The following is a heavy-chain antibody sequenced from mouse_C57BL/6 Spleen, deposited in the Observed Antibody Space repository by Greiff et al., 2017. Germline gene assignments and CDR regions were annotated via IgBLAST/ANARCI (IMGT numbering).Heavy chain of an antibody. J-gene: IGHJ1*03. CDR1: GYTFTSYW. CDR2: IDPSDSYT. CDR3: ARSSDYGAEGYFDV. Sequence: QVQLQQSGAELVMPGASVKLSCKASGYTFTSYWMHWVKQRPGQGLEWIGEIDPSDSYTNYNQKFKGKSTLTVDKSSSTAYMQLSSLTSEDSAVYYCARSSDYGAEGYFDVWGTGTTVTVSS. D-gene: IGHD2-4*01. V-gene: IGHV1-69*01.